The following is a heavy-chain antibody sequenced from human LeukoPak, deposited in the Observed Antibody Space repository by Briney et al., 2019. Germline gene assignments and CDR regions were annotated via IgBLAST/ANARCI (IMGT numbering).Heavy chain of an antibody. CDR1: GGSISSGGYY. J-gene: IGHJ4*02. CDR2: IYYSGST. V-gene: IGHV4-31*03. CDR3: AREIVVVTAISRDYYFDY. Sequence: PSETLSLTCTVSGGSISSGGYYWSWIRQHPGKGLAWIGYIYYSGSTYYNPSLKSRVTISVDTSKNQFSLKLSSVTAADTAVYYCAREIVVVTAISRDYYFDYWGQGTLVTVSS. D-gene: IGHD2-21*02.